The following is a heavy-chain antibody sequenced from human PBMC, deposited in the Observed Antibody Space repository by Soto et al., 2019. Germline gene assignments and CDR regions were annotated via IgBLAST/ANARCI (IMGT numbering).Heavy chain of an antibody. CDR1: GGSISSSNW. D-gene: IGHD2-8*01. CDR3: ARSPVMCSYYSGMDV. J-gene: IGHJ6*02. Sequence: PSETLSLTCAVSGGSISSSNWWSWVRQPPGKGLEWIGEIYHSGSTNYNPSLKSRVTISVDKSKNQFSLKLSSVTAADTAVYYCARSPVMCSYYSGMDVWGQATTVTVSS. V-gene: IGHV4-4*02. CDR2: IYHSGST.